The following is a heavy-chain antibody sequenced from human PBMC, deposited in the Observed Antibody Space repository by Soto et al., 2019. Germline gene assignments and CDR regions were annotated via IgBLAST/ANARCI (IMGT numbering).Heavy chain of an antibody. CDR3: ARDLGIAAAETFDY. V-gene: IGHV3-30-3*01. CDR1: GFTFSNYA. CDR2: ITYTGSNR. D-gene: IGHD6-13*01. Sequence: QVQLVESGGGVVQPGRSLRLSCAASGFTFSNYAMHWVRQAPGKGLEWVAVITYTGSNRYYADSVKGRFTISKDDSKNTLYLQMNNLRAEDTAVYYCARDLGIAAAETFDYWGQGTLVSVSS. J-gene: IGHJ4*02.